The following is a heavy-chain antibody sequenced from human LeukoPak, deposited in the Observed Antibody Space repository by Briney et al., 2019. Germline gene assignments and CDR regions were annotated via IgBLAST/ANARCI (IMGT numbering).Heavy chain of an antibody. V-gene: IGHV3-74*01. CDR3: ARRSGVAVAGAFDY. D-gene: IGHD6-19*01. CDR2: INSDGSTT. CDR1: GFTFSSYW. J-gene: IGHJ4*02. Sequence: GGSLRLSCAASGFTFSSYWMHWVRQAPGKGLVWVSRINSDGSTTSYADSVKGRFTISRDNAKNTLYLQMNSLRAEDTAVYFCARRSGVAVAGAFDYWGQGTLVTVSS.